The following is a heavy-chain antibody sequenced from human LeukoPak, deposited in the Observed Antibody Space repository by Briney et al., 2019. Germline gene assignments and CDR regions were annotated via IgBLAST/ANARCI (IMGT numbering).Heavy chain of an antibody. D-gene: IGHD2-21*01. CDR1: GYTFTSYG. Sequence: ASVKPSCKAAGYTFTSYGISWVRQAPGQGLEWMGWISDYNGNTNYAQKLQGRVTMTTDTSTSTAYMELRSLRSDDTAVYYCGRDQNIVVAKGYYFDYWGQGTLVTVSS. J-gene: IGHJ4*02. CDR3: GRDQNIVVAKGYYFDY. V-gene: IGHV1-18*01. CDR2: ISDYNGNT.